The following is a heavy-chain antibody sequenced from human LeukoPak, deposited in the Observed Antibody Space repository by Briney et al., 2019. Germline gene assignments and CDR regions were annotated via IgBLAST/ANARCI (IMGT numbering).Heavy chain of an antibody. V-gene: IGHV1-8*01. J-gene: IGHJ3*02. CDR2: MNPNTGNT. D-gene: IGHD1-26*01. CDR1: GYTFTNND. CDR3: AQRAYTGSYYSAFDI. Sequence: GASVKVSCKASGYTFTNNDINWVRQATGQGLEWMGWMNPNTGNTGYAQKFQGRVTMTRNTSISTAYMELSSLRSEDTAVYYCAQRAYTGSYYSAFDIWGQGTVVTVSS.